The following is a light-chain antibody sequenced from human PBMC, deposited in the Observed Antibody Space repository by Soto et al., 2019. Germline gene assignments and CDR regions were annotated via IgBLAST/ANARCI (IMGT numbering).Light chain of an antibody. CDR2: DAS. V-gene: IGKV1-5*01. CDR1: QSISSL. Sequence: DIQMTQSPSTLSASVGDRVTITCRASQSISSLLAWYQQKPGKAPKLLIYDASSLESGVPSRFSGSGCGTEFTLTISRLQPDYFATNYCQQYNSYSLTFGGGTKVEIK. J-gene: IGKJ4*01. CDR3: QQYNSYSLT.